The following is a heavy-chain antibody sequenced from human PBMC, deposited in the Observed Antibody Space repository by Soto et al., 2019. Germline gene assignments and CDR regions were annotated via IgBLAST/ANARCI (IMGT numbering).Heavy chain of an antibody. D-gene: IGHD6-13*01. CDR1: GGSFSGYY. V-gene: IGHV4-34*01. CDR2: INHSGST. CDR3: ARGSIAAAGRAEYFQH. Sequence: PSETLSLTCAVYGGSFSGYYWSWIRQPPGKGLEWIGEINHSGSTNYNPSLKSRVTISVDTSKNQFSLKLSSVTAADTAVYYCARGSIAAAGRAEYFQHWGQGTLVTVSS. J-gene: IGHJ1*01.